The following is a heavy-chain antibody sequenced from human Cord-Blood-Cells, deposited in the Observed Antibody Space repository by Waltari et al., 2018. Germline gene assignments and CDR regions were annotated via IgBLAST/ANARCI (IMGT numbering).Heavy chain of an antibody. CDR2: IYYSGST. Sequence: QLQLQESGPGLVKPSETLSLTCTVSGGSISSSSYYWGWIRQPPGKGLEWIGSIYYSGSTYYNPSLKSRVTISVDTSKNQFSLKLSSVTAADTAVYYCARQRGYCSSTSCRMDYYYYYMDVWGKGTTVTVSS. CDR1: GGSISSSSYY. CDR3: ARQRGYCSSTSCRMDYYYYYMDV. J-gene: IGHJ6*03. V-gene: IGHV4-39*01. D-gene: IGHD2-2*01.